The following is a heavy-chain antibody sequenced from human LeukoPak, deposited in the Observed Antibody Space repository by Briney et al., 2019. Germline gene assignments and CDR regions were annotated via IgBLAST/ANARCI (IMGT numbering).Heavy chain of an antibody. V-gene: IGHV3-20*04. CDR2: IHWNGGST. Sequence: GGSLSLSCAASGFTFDDYGMSWVRQAPGKGLEWVSGIHWNGGSTGYADSVKGRFTISRDNSQNTLYLQMNGLRPEDTAVYYCAKGGASVTRYVDYWGQGTLVTVSS. J-gene: IGHJ4*02. D-gene: IGHD4-17*01. CDR1: GFTFDDYG. CDR3: AKGGASVTRYVDY.